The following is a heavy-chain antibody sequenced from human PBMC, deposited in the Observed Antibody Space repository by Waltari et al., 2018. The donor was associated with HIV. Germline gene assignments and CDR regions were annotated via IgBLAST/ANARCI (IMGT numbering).Heavy chain of an antibody. D-gene: IGHD1-26*01. CDR3: ARLLGASSHTAFDM. CDR1: GFTVSSNY. Sequence: EVQLVESGGGLIHPGGSLRLSCVASGFTVSSNYVSWVRRAPGKGLEWVSIIYDSGRTFYADSVKGRFTISRDTSKNTLYLQMNSLRAEDTAVYYCARLLGASSHTAFDMWGQGTMVTVSS. V-gene: IGHV3-53*01. CDR2: IYDSGRT. J-gene: IGHJ3*02.